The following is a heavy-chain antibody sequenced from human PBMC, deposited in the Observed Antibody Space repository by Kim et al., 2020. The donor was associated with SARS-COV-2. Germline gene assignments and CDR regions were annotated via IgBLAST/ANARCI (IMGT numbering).Heavy chain of an antibody. V-gene: IGHV4-34*01. CDR3: ARGGGRYCSSTSCYPGRGWFDP. Sequence: SETLSLTCAVYGGSFSGYYWSWIRQPPGKGLEWIGEINHSGSTNYNPSLKSRVTISVDTSKNQFSLKLSSVTAADTAVYYCARGGGRYCSSTSCYPGRGWFDPWGQGTLVTVSS. J-gene: IGHJ5*02. CDR1: GGSFSGYY. CDR2: INHSGST. D-gene: IGHD2-2*01.